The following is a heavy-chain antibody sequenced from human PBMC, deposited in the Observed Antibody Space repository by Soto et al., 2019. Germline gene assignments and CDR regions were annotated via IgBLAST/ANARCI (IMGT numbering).Heavy chain of an antibody. CDR3: ARDVGGRDETWGFDP. D-gene: IGHD2-15*01. CDR1: GGSISSADYY. V-gene: IGHV4-31*03. Sequence: TRSLTCTVSGGSISSADYYWTWIRQHPEKGLEWIGYISYSGSTYYSPSLESRLTISLDTSKNQFSLKLTSVTAADTAVYYCARDVGGRDETWGFDPWGQGTLVTVYS. CDR2: ISYSGST. J-gene: IGHJ5*02.